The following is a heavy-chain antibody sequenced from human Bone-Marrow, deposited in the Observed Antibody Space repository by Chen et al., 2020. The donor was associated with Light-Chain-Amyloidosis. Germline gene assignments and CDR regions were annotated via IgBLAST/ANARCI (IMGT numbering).Heavy chain of an antibody. CDR3: AHMRGSDYDYVWGSYRYAENFDY. Sequence: QVQLQESGPGLVKPSETLSLTCTVSGYSISSGYYWGWIRQPPGKGLEWIGSIYHSGSTYYNPSLKSRVTISVDTAKNQFSLKRSSVTAADTAVYYCAHMRGSDYDYVWGSYRYAENFDYWGQGTLVTVSS. CDR2: IYHSGST. D-gene: IGHD3-16*02. V-gene: IGHV4-38-2*02. CDR1: GYSISSGYY. J-gene: IGHJ4*02.